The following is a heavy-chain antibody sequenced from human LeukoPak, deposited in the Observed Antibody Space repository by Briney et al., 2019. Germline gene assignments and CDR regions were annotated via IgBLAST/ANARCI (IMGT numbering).Heavy chain of an antibody. Sequence: ASVKVSCKASGYTFTSYYMHWVRQAPGQGLEWMGIINPSGGSTSYAQKFQGRVTMTRDMSTSTVYMELSSLRSEDTAVYYCARCRSSRLWFGELLLPYFDYWGQGTLVTVSS. CDR1: GYTFTSYY. CDR2: INPSGGST. V-gene: IGHV1-46*01. CDR3: ARCRSSRLWFGELLLPYFDY. D-gene: IGHD3-10*01. J-gene: IGHJ4*02.